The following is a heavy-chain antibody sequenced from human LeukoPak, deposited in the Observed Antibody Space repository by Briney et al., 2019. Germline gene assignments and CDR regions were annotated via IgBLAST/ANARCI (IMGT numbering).Heavy chain of an antibody. CDR3: ARTPPGYSGYDYREYYFDY. D-gene: IGHD5-12*01. V-gene: IGHV2-70*11. CDR2: IDWDGDK. J-gene: IGHJ4*02. CDR1: GFSLSTSGMC. Sequence: SGPALVKPTQTLTLTCTFSGFSLSTSGMCVSWIRQPPGKALEWLARIDWDGDKYYSTSLKTRLTISKDTSKNQVVLTMTNTDPVDTATYYCARTPPGYSGYDYREYYFDYWGQGTLVTVSS.